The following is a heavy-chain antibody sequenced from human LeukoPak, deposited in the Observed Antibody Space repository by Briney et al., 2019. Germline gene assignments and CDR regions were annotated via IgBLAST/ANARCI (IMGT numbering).Heavy chain of an antibody. D-gene: IGHD3-22*01. CDR3: TLFYYDSSGYYEAIGYSYGKDV. CDR1: GFTFNKAW. V-gene: IGHV3-15*01. Sequence: GGSLRLSCAASGFTFNKAWMSWVRQAPGKGLEWIGRIKSRTDGGTSDYAAPVKGRFTISRDDSKSMLYLQMNSLKNEDTAVYFCTLFYYDSSGYYEAIGYSYGKDVWGQGTTVTVSS. J-gene: IGHJ6*02. CDR2: IKSRTDGGTS.